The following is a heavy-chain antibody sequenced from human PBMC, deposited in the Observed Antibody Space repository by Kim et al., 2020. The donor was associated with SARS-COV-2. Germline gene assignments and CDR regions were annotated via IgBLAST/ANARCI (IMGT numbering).Heavy chain of an antibody. CDR2: ISYSGST. D-gene: IGHD6-19*01. CDR3: AMAGRQWLACPIVYYFDY. Sequence: SETLSLTCAVYGWSFSSYYWSWIRQPPGKGLEWIGEISYSGSTNYNPSSKSGVSISAEPSNKQSSLMQSSGTAADRAAYYCAMAGRQWLACPIVYYFDY. V-gene: IGHV4-34*01. J-gene: IGHJ4*01. CDR1: GWSFSSYY.